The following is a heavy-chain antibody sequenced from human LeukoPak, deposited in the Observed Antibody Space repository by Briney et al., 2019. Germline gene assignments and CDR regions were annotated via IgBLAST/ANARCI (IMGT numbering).Heavy chain of an antibody. J-gene: IGHJ4*02. CDR3: ARGRAVTGSTVIDY. CDR2: ISSDGGNR. Sequence: GGSLRLSCAASGFTFRSYAMHWVRRAPGKALEWVATISSDGGNRYYSDSVKGRFTISRDNSKNTLYLQMNSLRPEDTAVFHCARGRAVTGSTVIDYWGQGTLVTVSS. V-gene: IGHV3-30-3*01. CDR1: GFTFRSYA. D-gene: IGHD6-19*01.